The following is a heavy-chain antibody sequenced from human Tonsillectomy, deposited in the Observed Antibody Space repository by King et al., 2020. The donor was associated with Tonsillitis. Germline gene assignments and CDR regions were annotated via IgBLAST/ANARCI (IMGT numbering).Heavy chain of an antibody. J-gene: IGHJ4*02. CDR1: GFTFSSYW. D-gene: IGHD2-2*01. V-gene: IGHV3-74*01. CDR2: INSDGSNT. CDR3: ASFPRDCSSTSCLGY. Sequence: EVQLVESGGGLVQPGGSLRLSCAASGFTFSSYWMHWVRQAPGKGLVWVSRINSDGSNTNYADSVKGRFTISRDNPKNTLYLQMNSLRAEDTAVYYCASFPRDCSSTSCLGYWGLGTLVTVSS.